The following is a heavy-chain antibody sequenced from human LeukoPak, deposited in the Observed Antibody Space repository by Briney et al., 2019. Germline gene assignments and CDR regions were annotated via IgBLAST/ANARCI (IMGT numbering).Heavy chain of an antibody. CDR3: AREAQYYFDS. V-gene: IGHV1-46*01. J-gene: IGHJ4*02. CDR2: INPSGGSA. Sequence: GASVTVSCKASGYTFTNYYMHWVRQAPGQGLEWMGVINPSGGSAAYAQKFQDRVTMTRDMSTNTVYMELSSLRSEDTAVYYCAREAQYYFDSWGQGTLVTVSS. CDR1: GYTFTNYY.